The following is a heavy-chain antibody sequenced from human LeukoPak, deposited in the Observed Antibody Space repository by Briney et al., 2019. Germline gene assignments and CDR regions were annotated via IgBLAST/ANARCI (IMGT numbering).Heavy chain of an antibody. D-gene: IGHD3-16*01. V-gene: IGHV1-69*13. CDR1: GYTFTSYG. J-gene: IGHJ6*02. Sequence: ASVKVSCKASGYTFTSYGISWVRQAPGQGLEWMGGIIPIFGTANYAQKFQGRVTITADESTSTAYMELSSLRSEDTAVYYCARAYIPTRYYYYGMDVWGQGTTVTVSS. CDR3: ARAYIPTRYYYYGMDV. CDR2: IIPIFGTA.